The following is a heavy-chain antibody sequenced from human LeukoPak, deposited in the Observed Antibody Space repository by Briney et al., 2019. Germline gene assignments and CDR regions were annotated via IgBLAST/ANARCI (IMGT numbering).Heavy chain of an antibody. D-gene: IGHD5-12*01. CDR2: IKQDGSEK. J-gene: IGHJ4*02. V-gene: IGHV3-7*01. Sequence: GGSLRLSCAASGFTFSSYWMSWVRQAPGKGLEWVANIKQDGSEKYYVDSVKGRFTISRDNAKNSLYLQMNSLRAEDTAVYYCAREPSSGYDPPGYFDYWGQGTLVTVSS. CDR1: GFTFSSYW. CDR3: AREPSSGYDPPGYFDY.